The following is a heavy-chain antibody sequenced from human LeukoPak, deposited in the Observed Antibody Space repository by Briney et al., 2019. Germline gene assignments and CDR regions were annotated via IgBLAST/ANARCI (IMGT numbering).Heavy chain of an antibody. V-gene: IGHV3-23*01. Sequence: ASVKVSCKASGGTFSSYAMSWVRQAPGKGLEWVSAISGSGGSTYYADSVKGRFTISRDNSKNTLYLQMNSLRAEDTAVYYCAKDLATMVRGVMIDYWGQGTLVTVSS. J-gene: IGHJ4*02. CDR1: GGTFSSYA. CDR3: AKDLATMVRGVMIDY. D-gene: IGHD3-10*01. CDR2: ISGSGGST.